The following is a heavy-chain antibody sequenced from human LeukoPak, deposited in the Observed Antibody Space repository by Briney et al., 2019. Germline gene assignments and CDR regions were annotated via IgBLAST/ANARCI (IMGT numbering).Heavy chain of an antibody. CDR2: MTPHSGNT. J-gene: IGHJ4*02. CDR1: GYTFISHD. Sequence: ASVKVSCKASGYTFISHDINWVRQVTGQGLEWMAWMTPHSGNTGYAQKFQGRVTVTRSTSISTAYMELSGLRSEDTAVYYCTRGDYWGQGTLVTVSS. CDR3: TRGDY. V-gene: IGHV1-8*01.